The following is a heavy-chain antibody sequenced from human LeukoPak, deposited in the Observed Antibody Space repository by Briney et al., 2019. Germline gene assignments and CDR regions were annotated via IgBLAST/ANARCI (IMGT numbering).Heavy chain of an antibody. CDR1: GFTFNIYA. J-gene: IGHJ5*02. D-gene: IGHD5-12*01. CDR2: ISYDGTDQ. V-gene: IGHV3-30*04. Sequence: GGSLRLSCAASGFTFNIYAMHWVRQAPGKGLEWLTFISYDGTDQYYADSVKGRFIVSRDNSKKTVDLQINSLRSEDTAVYYCARGHIDILHGWFDAWGQGTLVTVSS. CDR3: ARGHIDILHGWFDA.